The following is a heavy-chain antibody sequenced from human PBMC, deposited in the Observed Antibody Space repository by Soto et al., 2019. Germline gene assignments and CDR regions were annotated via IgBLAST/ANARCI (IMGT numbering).Heavy chain of an antibody. CDR3: AKSSYDSSGYYQTVYYFDY. Sequence: GGSLRLSCAASGFTFSSYAMSWVRQAPGKGLEWVSAISGSGGSTYYADSVKGRFTISRDNSKNTLYLQMNSLRAEDTAVYYCAKSSYDSSGYYQTVYYFDYWGQGTLVTVSS. V-gene: IGHV3-23*01. D-gene: IGHD3-22*01. J-gene: IGHJ4*02. CDR1: GFTFSSYA. CDR2: ISGSGGST.